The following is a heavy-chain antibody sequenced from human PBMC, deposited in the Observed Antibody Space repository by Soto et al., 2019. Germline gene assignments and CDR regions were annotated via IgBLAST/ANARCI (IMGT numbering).Heavy chain of an antibody. CDR2: IYSGGST. Sequence: EVQLVESGGGLVQPGGSLRLSCAASGFTVSTEYMSWVRQAPGKGLEWVSVIYSGGSTFYAVSVRGRFTISRDNSKNTVNLQMNSLRAEDTAVYYCARDPWAADYWGQGTLVTVSS. J-gene: IGHJ4*02. V-gene: IGHV3-66*01. D-gene: IGHD3-16*01. CDR1: GFTVSTEY. CDR3: ARDPWAADY.